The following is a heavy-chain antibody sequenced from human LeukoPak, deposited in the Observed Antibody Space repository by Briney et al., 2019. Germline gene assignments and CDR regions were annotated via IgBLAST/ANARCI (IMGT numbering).Heavy chain of an antibody. CDR3: AWNHYMDV. D-gene: IGHD1-1*01. CDR1: GGSISSYY. V-gene: IGHV4-59*08. Sequence: PSETLSLTCTVSGGSISSYYWSWIRQPPGKGLEWIGYIYYSGSTNYKPSLKSRVTISVDTSKNQFSLKLSSVTAADTAIYFCAWNHYMDVWGKGTAVTISS. CDR2: IYYSGST. J-gene: IGHJ6*03.